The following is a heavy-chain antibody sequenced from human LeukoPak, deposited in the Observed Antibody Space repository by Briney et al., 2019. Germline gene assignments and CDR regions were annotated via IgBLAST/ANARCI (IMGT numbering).Heavy chain of an antibody. CDR2: INPNSGGT. CDR3: ARGVPDYGSGSYYFWFDP. Sequence: GASVKVSCKASGYTFTGYYMHWVRQAPGQGLEWMGWINPNSGGTNYAQKFQGWVTMTRDTSISTAYMELSRLRSDDTAVYYCARGVPDYGSGSYYFWFDPWGQGTLVTVSS. V-gene: IGHV1-2*04. CDR1: GYTFTGYY. D-gene: IGHD3-10*01. J-gene: IGHJ5*02.